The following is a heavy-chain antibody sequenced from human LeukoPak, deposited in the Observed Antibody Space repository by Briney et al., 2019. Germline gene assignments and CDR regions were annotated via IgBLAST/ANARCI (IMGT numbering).Heavy chain of an antibody. V-gene: IGHV4-39*01. D-gene: IGHD3-22*01. Sequence: SETLSLTCTVSGGSISSSSYYWGWIRQPPGKGLEWIGSIYYSGSTYYNPSLKSRVTISVDTSKNQFSLKLSSVTAADTAVYYCASEDSSGYYPDYYYYYMDVWGKGTTVTVSS. CDR3: ASEDSSGYYPDYYYYYMDV. J-gene: IGHJ6*03. CDR1: GGSISSSSYY. CDR2: IYYSGST.